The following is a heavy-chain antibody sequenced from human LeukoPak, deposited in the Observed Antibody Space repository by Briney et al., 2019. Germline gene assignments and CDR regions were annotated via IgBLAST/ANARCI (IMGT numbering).Heavy chain of an antibody. J-gene: IGHJ4*02. CDR1: GFTVNNNY. Sequence: GSLRLSCAASGFTVNNNYMSWVRQAPGKGLEWVSVIYSGGSTYYADSVKGRFTISRDNSKNTLYLQMNSLRAEDTAVYYCARGASLYSSGWYYAYWGQGTLATVSS. D-gene: IGHD6-19*01. CDR2: IYSGGST. V-gene: IGHV3-66*02. CDR3: ARGASLYSSGWYYAY.